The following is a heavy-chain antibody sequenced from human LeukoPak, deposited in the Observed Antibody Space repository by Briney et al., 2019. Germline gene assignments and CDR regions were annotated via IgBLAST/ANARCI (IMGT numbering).Heavy chain of an antibody. CDR1: GYTFTGYY. CDR2: INPNSGDT. J-gene: IGHJ5*02. D-gene: IGHD3-10*01. V-gene: IGHV1-2*02. CDR3: AREGLRMVRGVIEVGLGWFDP. Sequence: ASVKVSCKASGYTFTGYYMHWVRQAPGQGLEWMGWINPNSGDTNSAQKFQDRVTMTRDTSTITSYMELSRLRFDDTAVYYCAREGLRMVRGVIEVGLGWFDPWGQGTLVTVSS.